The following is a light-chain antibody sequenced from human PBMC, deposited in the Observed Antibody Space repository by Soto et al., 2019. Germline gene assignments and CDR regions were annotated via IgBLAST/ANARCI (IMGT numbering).Light chain of an antibody. CDR2: DVT. V-gene: IGLV2-14*01. Sequence: QSALTQPASVSGSPGQSITISCTGTSSDVGGYNYVSWYQQYPGKAPKVMIYDVTNRPSGVSNRFSGSRSGNTASLTISGLKAEDEADYYCCSFTTSSTYVFGTGTKLTV. CDR3: CSFTTSSTYV. J-gene: IGLJ1*01. CDR1: SSDVGGYNY.